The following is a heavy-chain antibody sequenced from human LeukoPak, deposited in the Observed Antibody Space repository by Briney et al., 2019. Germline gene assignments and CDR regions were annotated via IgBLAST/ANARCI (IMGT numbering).Heavy chain of an antibody. Sequence: GGPLTLLCAVCGFIFSSFSMQGPRQAPGEAREGGSSMSSSSSYIYYADTVRGGFTISRDNAKSSLYLQMNSLRAEDTAVYYCARGPGDWDFDYWGQGTLVTVSS. V-gene: IGHV3-21*01. CDR2: MSSSSSYI. J-gene: IGHJ4*02. D-gene: IGHD3-9*01. CDR3: ARGPGDWDFDY. CDR1: GFIFSSFS.